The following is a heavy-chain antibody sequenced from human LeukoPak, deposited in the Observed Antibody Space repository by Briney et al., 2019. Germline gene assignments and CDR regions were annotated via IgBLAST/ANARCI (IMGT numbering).Heavy chain of an antibody. D-gene: IGHD3-3*01. CDR3: ARTTGHYLFDQ. J-gene: IGHJ4*02. CDR2: IYLSGST. Sequence: SETLSLTCTVSRGSISNWYWSWIRQPAGKGLEWIGRIYLSGSTEYNPSLRSRVIMSVDTSKNEFSLKLSSVTAADTAVYYCARTTGHYLFDQWGQGTLVIVSS. CDR1: RGSISNWY. V-gene: IGHV4-4*07.